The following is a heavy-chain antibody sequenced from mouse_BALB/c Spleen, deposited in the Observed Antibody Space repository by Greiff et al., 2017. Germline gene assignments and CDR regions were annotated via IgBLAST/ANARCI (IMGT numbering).Heavy chain of an antibody. D-gene: IGHD3-2*01. Sequence: EVQRVESGGGLVQPGGSRKLSCAASGFTFSDYGMAWVRQAPGKGPEWVAFISNLAYSIYYADTVTGRFTISRENAKNTLYLEMSSLRSEDTAMYYCARVDSSGYENAMDYWGQGTSVTVSS. CDR1: GFTFSDYG. CDR2: ISNLAYSI. CDR3: ARVDSSGYENAMDY. V-gene: IGHV5-15*02. J-gene: IGHJ4*01.